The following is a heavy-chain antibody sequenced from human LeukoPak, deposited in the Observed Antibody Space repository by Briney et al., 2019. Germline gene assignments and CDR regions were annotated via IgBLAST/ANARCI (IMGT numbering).Heavy chain of an antibody. V-gene: IGHV3-30-3*01. D-gene: IGHD3-22*01. CDR1: GFTFSSYA. Sequence: PGRSLRLSCAASGFTFSSYAMHWVRQAPGKGLEWVAVISYDGSNKYYADSVKGRFTISRDKSKNTLYLQMNSLRAEDTAVYYCATQGEHSYDSNRSGYFQHWGQGTLVTVSS. J-gene: IGHJ1*01. CDR3: ATQGEHSYDSNRSGYFQH. CDR2: ISYDGSNK.